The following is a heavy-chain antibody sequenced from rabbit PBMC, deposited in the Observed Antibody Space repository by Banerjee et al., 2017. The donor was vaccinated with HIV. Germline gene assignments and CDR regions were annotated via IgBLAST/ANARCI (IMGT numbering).Heavy chain of an antibody. D-gene: IGHD4-1*01. J-gene: IGHJ6*01. CDR2: IDAGNSGST. CDR1: GVSFSTNSY. CDR3: ARMLVAGAYAMDL. V-gene: IGHV1S45*01. Sequence: QEQLEESGGDLVKPGASLTLTCTASGVSFSTNSYMCWVRQAPGKGPEWIGCIDAGNSGSTYYASWAKGRFTISKGSSTTVTLQMTSLTGADTATYFCARMLVAGAYAMDLWGPGTLVTVS.